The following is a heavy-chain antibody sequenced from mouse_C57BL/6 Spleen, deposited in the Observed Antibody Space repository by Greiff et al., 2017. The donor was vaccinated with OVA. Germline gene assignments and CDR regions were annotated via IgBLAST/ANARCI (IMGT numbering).Heavy chain of an antibody. CDR3: ARDRDGNYYFDD. CDR2: ISDGGSYT. D-gene: IGHD2-1*01. CDR1: GFTFRSYA. V-gene: IGHV5-4*01. Sequence: EVKLVESGGGLVKPGGSLKLSCAASGFTFRSYAMSWVRQTPEKRLEWVATISDGGSYTYYPDNVKGRITISRDNAKNNLYLQMSHLKSEDTAMDYCARDRDGNYYFDDWGQGTTLTVSS. J-gene: IGHJ2*01.